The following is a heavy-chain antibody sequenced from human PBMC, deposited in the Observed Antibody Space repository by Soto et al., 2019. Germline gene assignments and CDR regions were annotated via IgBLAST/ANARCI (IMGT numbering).Heavy chain of an antibody. Sequence: GGSLRLSCAASGFTFSSYAMHWVRQAPGKGLEWVAVISYDGSNKYYAESVKGRFTISRDNSKNTLYLQMNSLRAEDTAVYYCAMPPFDFWSGYYPQYYYGMDVWGQGTTVTVSS. V-gene: IGHV3-30-3*01. D-gene: IGHD3-3*01. J-gene: IGHJ6*02. CDR3: AMPPFDFWSGYYPQYYYGMDV. CDR2: ISYDGSNK. CDR1: GFTFSSYA.